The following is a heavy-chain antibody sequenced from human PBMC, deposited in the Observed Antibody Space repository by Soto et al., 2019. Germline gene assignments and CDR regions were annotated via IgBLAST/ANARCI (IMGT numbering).Heavy chain of an antibody. J-gene: IGHJ6*02. V-gene: IGHV1-2*02. CDR2: INPNSGGT. CDR1: GYTFTGYY. CDR3: ARDSDIVATPPYYYGMDV. Sequence: DSVKVSCKASGYTFTGYYMHWVRQAPGQGLEWMGWINPNSGGTNYAQKFQGRVTMTRDTSISTAYMELSRLRSDDTAVYYCARDSDIVATPPYYYGMDVWGQGTTVTVSS. D-gene: IGHD5-12*01.